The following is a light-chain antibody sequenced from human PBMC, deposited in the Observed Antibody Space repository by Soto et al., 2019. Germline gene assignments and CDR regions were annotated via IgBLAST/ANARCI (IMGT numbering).Light chain of an antibody. V-gene: IGLV2-14*03. J-gene: IGLJ2*01. CDR1: SSDVGGYNY. CDR2: DVS. CDR3: TSYTSSSTRGV. Sequence: QSALTQPASVSGSPGQSITISCTGTSSDVGGYNYVSWYQQHPGKAPKLMIYDVSSRPSGVSNRFSGPKSGNTASLTISGLQAEDEADYYCTSYTSSSTRGVFGGGTQLTVL.